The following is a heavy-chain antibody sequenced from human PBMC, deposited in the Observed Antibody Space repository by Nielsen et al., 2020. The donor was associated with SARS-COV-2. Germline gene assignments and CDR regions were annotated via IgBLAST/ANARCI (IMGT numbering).Heavy chain of an antibody. CDR2: IYYSGST. V-gene: IGHV4-59*12. CDR3: ARDYYGDYLDGFDI. J-gene: IGHJ3*02. Sequence: GSLRLSCTVSGGSISSYYWSWIRQPPGKGLEWIGYIYYSGSTNYNPSLKSRVTISVDTSKNQFSLKLSSVTAADTAVYFCARDYYGDYLDGFDIWGQGTVVAVSS. D-gene: IGHD4-17*01. CDR1: GGSISSYY.